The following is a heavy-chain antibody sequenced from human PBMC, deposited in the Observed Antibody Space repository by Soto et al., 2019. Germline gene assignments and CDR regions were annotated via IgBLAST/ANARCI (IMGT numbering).Heavy chain of an antibody. Sequence: QVQLVQSGAEVKKPGASVKVSCKASGYTFTSYGMSWLRQAPGQGLEWMGWISAYNGNTNYAQKFQGRVTMTTDTTTTTAYMERRSLGSDDTAVYYCARDSLDYSGRTCYSVYHFDYWGQGTLVTVSS. CDR3: ARDSLDYSGRTCYSVYHFDY. D-gene: IGHD2-15*01. J-gene: IGHJ4*02. V-gene: IGHV1-18*01. CDR2: ISAYNGNT. CDR1: GYTFTSYG.